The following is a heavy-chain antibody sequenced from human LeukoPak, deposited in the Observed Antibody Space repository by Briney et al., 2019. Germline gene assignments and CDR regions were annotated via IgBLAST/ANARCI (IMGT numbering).Heavy chain of an antibody. V-gene: IGHV1-46*01. J-gene: IGHJ4*02. CDR2: INPSGGST. CDR1: GYTFTSYY. Sequence: GASVKVSCKASGYTFTSYYMHWVRQAPGQGLEWMGIINPSGGSTSYAQKFQGRVTMTRDTSTSTLYMELSSLRSEDTAVYYCARPVIAYCGGDCYSGYFDYWGQGTLVTVSS. D-gene: IGHD2-21*02. CDR3: ARPVIAYCGGDCYSGYFDY.